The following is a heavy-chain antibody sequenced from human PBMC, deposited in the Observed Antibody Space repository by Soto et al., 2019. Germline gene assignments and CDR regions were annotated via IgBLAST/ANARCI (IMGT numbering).Heavy chain of an antibody. D-gene: IGHD6-19*01. CDR2: ILPIFGTA. CDR3: ARDNSIAVALGYYYGMDV. CDR1: GGTFSSYA. Sequence: SVKVSCKASGGTFSSYAISWVRLAAGKGLEWMGGILPIFGTANYSQKFQGRVTITADESTSTAYMELSSLRSEDTAVYYYARDNSIAVALGYYYGMDVWGQGTTVTVSS. V-gene: IGHV1-69*13. J-gene: IGHJ6*02.